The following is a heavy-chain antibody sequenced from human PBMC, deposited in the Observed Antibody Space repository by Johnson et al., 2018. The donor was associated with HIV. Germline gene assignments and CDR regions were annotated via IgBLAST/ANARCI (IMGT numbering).Heavy chain of an antibody. V-gene: IGHV3-23*01. CDR2: ISGSGGST. D-gene: IGHD2/OR15-2a*01. Sequence: VQLLESGGGLVQPGGSLRLSCAASGFTFSSYAMSWVRQAPGKGLEWVSAISGSGGSTYYADSVKGRFTISRDNSKNTWYLQMNSLRTEDTAVYYCAKDLGSYQYWVDAFDIWGQGTMVTVSS. CDR1: GFTFSSYA. CDR3: AKDLGSYQYWVDAFDI. J-gene: IGHJ3*02.